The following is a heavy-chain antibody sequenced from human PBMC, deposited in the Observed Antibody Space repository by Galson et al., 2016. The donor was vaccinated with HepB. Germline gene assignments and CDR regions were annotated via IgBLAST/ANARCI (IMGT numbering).Heavy chain of an antibody. CDR1: GGSITSNNW. D-gene: IGHD3-10*01. V-gene: IGHV4-4*02. CDR2: IFHSGST. J-gene: IGHJ2*01. CDR3: TRDYGSETFYYFFDL. Sequence: SETLSLTCSVSGGSITSNNWWTWVRQAPGKGLEWIGEIFHSGSTNYNPSLKSRVTISIDESKNQFSLKLSSVTAADTAVYYCTRDYGSETFYYFFDLWGRGTVVIVSS.